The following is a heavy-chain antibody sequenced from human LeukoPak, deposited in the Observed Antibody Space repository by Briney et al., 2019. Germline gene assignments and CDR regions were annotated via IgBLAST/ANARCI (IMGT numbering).Heavy chain of an antibody. CDR3: ARDRGPYDSSGYYPYDAFDI. Sequence: GGSLRLSCAASGFTFDDYGMTWVRQAPGKGLEGVSSINWNGGSTGYADSVKGRFTISRDNAKNSLFLQMNSLRAEDTALYYCARDRGPYDSSGYYPYDAFDIWGQGTMVTVSS. CDR2: INWNGGST. D-gene: IGHD3-22*01. CDR1: GFTFDDYG. V-gene: IGHV3-20*04. J-gene: IGHJ3*02.